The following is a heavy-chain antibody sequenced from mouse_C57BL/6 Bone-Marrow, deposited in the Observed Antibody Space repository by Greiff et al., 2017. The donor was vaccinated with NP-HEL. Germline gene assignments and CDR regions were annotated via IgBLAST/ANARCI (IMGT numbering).Heavy chain of an antibody. CDR1: GFTFSDYY. Sequence: EVKLQESEGGLVQPGSSMKLSCTASGFTFSDYYMAWVRQVPEKGLEWVANINYDGSSTYYLDSLKSRFIISRDNAKNILYLQMSSLKSEDTATYYCARDLGPYWYFDVWGTGTTVTVSS. J-gene: IGHJ1*03. CDR3: ARDLGPYWYFDV. V-gene: IGHV5-16*01. CDR2: INYDGSST. D-gene: IGHD4-1*01.